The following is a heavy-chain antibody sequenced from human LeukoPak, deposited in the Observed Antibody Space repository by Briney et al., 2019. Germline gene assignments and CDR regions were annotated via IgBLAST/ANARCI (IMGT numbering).Heavy chain of an antibody. Sequence: ASVKVSCKASGYTFTGYYMHWVRQAPGQALEWMGWINPNSGGTNYAQKFQGRVTMTRDTSISTAYMELSRLRSDDTAVYYCAREGGYYDFWSGYYTGRGYNWFDPWGQGTLVTVSS. D-gene: IGHD3-3*01. CDR3: AREGGYYDFWSGYYTGRGYNWFDP. J-gene: IGHJ5*02. CDR1: GYTFTGYY. CDR2: INPNSGGT. V-gene: IGHV1-2*02.